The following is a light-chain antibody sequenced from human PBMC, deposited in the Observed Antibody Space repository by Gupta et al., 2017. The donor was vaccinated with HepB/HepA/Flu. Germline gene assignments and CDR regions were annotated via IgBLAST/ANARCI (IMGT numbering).Light chain of an antibody. CDR3: SSYSSSNSPVV. Sequence: QSALTQPASVSGSPGQSITISCTGTTSDVGAYNYVSWYQQHPGKAPKLVIFDVSNRPSGVSNRFAASKSGNTASLTISGLQTEDEADYYCSSYSSSNSPVVFGGGTKLTV. V-gene: IGLV2-14*03. CDR1: TSDVGAYNY. CDR2: DVS. J-gene: IGLJ2*01.